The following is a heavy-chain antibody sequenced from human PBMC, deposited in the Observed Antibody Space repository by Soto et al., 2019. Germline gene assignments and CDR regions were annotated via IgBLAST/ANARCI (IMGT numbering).Heavy chain of an antibody. J-gene: IGHJ4*02. CDR1: GFTFSSFD. Sequence: DVQLVESGGALVQPGGSLRLSCAGSGFTFSSFDMNWVRQAPGKGLEWISYISSRGISTYYADSVKGRFTISRDNAENSLLLQMNSLSVEDTAVYYCSRALTHYYETRGPAVGYLGQGTLLTVSS. V-gene: IGHV3-48*03. D-gene: IGHD3-22*01. CDR3: SRALTHYYETRGPAVGY. CDR2: ISSRGIST.